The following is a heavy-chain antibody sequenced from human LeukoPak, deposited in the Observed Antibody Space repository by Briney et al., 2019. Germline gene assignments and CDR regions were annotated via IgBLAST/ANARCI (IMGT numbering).Heavy chain of an antibody. V-gene: IGHV3-30*02. J-gene: IGHJ4*02. CDR3: NYCSSTNCY. CDR1: GFTFSSCG. Sequence: PGGSLRLSCVASGFTFSSCGMHWVRQAPGKGLEWVTFIEYDGSNKYYADSVRGRFTISRDNSKNTLYLQMNSLRAEDTAVYYCNYCSSTNCYWGQGTLVTVSS. D-gene: IGHD2-2*01. CDR2: IEYDGSNK.